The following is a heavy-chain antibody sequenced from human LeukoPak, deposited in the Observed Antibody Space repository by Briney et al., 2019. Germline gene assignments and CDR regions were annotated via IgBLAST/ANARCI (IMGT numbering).Heavy chain of an antibody. CDR1: GGSISSYY. Sequence: PSETLSLTCTVSGGSISSYYWSWIRQPPGKGLEWIGYIYYSGSTDYNPSLKSRVTISVDTSKNQFSLKLSSVTAADTAVYYCTRGSIRGSGFDYWGQGTLVTVSS. D-gene: IGHD6-6*01. CDR2: IYYSGST. V-gene: IGHV4-59*01. CDR3: TRGSIRGSGFDY. J-gene: IGHJ4*02.